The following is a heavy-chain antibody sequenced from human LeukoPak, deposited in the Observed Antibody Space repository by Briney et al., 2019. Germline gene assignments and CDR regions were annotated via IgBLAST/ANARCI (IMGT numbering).Heavy chain of an antibody. CDR1: GGSISSYY. J-gene: IGHJ4*02. CDR3: ARGKGGYFDY. CDR2: IYYSGST. V-gene: IGHV4-59*01. Sequence: SETLSLTCTVSGGSISSYYWSWIRQPPGKGLEWIGYIYYSGSTNYNPSLKSRVTISVDTSKNQFSLKLSSVTAADTAVYYCARGKGGYFDYWGQGTLVTVSS.